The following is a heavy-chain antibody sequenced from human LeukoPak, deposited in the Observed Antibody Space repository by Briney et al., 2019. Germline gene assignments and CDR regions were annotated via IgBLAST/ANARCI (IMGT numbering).Heavy chain of an antibody. Sequence: ATVKVSCKASGYTFTSYGISWVRQAPGQGLEWMGWISAYNGNTNYAQKLQGRVTMTTDTSTSTAYMELRSLRSDDTAVYYCARDGSGSYYYGMDVWGQGTTVTVSS. CDR3: ARDGSGSYYYGMDV. D-gene: IGHD3-10*01. J-gene: IGHJ6*02. CDR2: ISAYNGNT. V-gene: IGHV1-18*01. CDR1: GYTFTSYG.